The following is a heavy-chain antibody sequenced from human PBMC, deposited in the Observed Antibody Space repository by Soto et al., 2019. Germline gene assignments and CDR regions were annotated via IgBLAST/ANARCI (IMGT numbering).Heavy chain of an antibody. CDR3: ARNRVPLSDDYESTGYDGAFDV. CDR1: GVSISDYF. CDR2: IHDTGST. D-gene: IGHD3-22*01. J-gene: IGHJ3*01. Sequence: QVELQESGPGLGKPSETLSLACTVSGVSISDYFWVWMRQPPGKGLEWIGDIHDTGSTKYNPSLKGRVTVVVEPSTNQVSLKLRSVTAADTAVYYCARNRVPLSDDYESTGYDGAFDVWGLGTMVTVSS. V-gene: IGHV4-59*01.